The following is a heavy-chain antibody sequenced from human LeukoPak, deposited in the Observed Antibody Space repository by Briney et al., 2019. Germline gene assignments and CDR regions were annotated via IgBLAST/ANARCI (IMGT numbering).Heavy chain of an antibody. D-gene: IGHD1-26*01. CDR3: ATDRNSGKYYDY. J-gene: IGHJ4*02. CDR2: INSDGSEG. V-gene: IGHV3-7*01. CDR1: GFTFSGFW. Sequence: GGSLRLSCAVSGFTFSGFWMSWSRQAPGKGLEWVASINSDGSEGYYADSVKGRFTISRDNSKDTLYLQMNSLRAEDTAVYYCATDRNSGKYYDYWGQGTLVTVSS.